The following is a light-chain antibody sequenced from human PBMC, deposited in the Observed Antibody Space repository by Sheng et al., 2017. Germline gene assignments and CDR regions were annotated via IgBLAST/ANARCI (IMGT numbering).Light chain of an antibody. V-gene: IGLV3-1*01. CDR2: END. Sequence: SYELTQPPSVSVSPGQTASITCSGDKLGNKYVFWYQHRPGQSPILVLYENDRRPSGIPERVSGSNSGNTATLALSGTQALDEADYYCQTWDSSTVVFGGGTKLTVL. J-gene: IGLJ2*01. CDR1: KLGNKY. CDR3: QTWDSSTVV.